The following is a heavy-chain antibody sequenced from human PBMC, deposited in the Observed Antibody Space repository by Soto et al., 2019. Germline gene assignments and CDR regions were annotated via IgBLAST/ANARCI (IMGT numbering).Heavy chain of an antibody. J-gene: IGHJ6*02. V-gene: IGHV4-34*01. CDR2: INHSGST. CDR3: ATLGVYDFWSGHADYYSYGMDV. D-gene: IGHD3-3*01. Sequence: PSETLSLTCAVYGGSFSGYYWSWIRQPPGKGLEWIGEINHSGSTNYNPSLKSRVTISVNTSKNQFSLKLSSVTAADTAVYYCATLGVYDFWSGHADYYSYGMDVWGQGTTVTVSS. CDR1: GGSFSGYY.